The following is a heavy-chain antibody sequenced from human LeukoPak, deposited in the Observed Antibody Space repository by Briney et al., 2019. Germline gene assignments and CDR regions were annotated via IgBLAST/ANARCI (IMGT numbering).Heavy chain of an antibody. CDR2: ISTSSSYI. CDR1: GFTFSYYN. J-gene: IGHJ6*03. CDR3: ARDPYSGNYGDYYYYYMDV. Sequence: GGSLRLSCAASGFTFSYYNMNWVRQAPGKGLEWVSSISTSSSYIYYTDSVKGRFTISRDNAKSSLYLQMNSLRDEDTAVYYCARDPYSGNYGDYYYYYMDVWGKGTTVTISS. V-gene: IGHV3-21*01. D-gene: IGHD1-26*01.